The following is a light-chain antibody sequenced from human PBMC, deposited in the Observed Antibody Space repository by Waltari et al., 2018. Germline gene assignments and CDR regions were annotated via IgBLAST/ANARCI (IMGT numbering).Light chain of an antibody. CDR3: QTWGTGSHVV. CDR1: SGHSSYA. V-gene: IGLV4-69*01. J-gene: IGLJ2*01. Sequence: QLVLTQSPSASASLGASVKLTCTLSSGHSSYAIAWHQQQPEKGPRFLMKLNSDGSHTKGDEIPDRFSGSSSGPERYLTISSLQSEDEADYYCQTWGTGSHVVFGGGTKLTVL. CDR2: LNSDGSH.